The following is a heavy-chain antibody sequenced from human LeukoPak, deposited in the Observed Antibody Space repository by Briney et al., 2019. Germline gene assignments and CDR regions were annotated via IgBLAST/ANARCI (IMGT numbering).Heavy chain of an antibody. Sequence: PGGSLRLSCAASGFTFNNYGMSWVRQAPGKGLEWVANIKQDGSEKYYVDSVKGRFTISRDNAKNSLYLQMNSLRAEDTAVYYCARGVGAIRSYYFDYWGQGTLVTVSS. CDR3: ARGVGAIRSYYFDY. CDR1: GFTFNNYG. V-gene: IGHV3-7*04. J-gene: IGHJ4*02. D-gene: IGHD1-26*01. CDR2: IKQDGSEK.